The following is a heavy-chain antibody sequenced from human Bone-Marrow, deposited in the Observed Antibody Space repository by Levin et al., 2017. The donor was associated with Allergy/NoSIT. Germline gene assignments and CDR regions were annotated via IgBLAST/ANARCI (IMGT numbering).Heavy chain of an antibody. V-gene: IGHV1-58*01. Sequence: ASVKVSCKASGFTFTSSAVQWVRQARGQRLEWIGWIVVGSGNTNYAQKFQERVTITRDMSTSTAYMELSSLRSEDTAVYYCAASRGAQTTVTTLSYYGMDVWGQGTTVTVSS. CDR1: GFTFTSSA. CDR3: AASRGAQTTVTTLSYYGMDV. J-gene: IGHJ6*02. CDR2: IVVGSGNT. D-gene: IGHD4-17*01.